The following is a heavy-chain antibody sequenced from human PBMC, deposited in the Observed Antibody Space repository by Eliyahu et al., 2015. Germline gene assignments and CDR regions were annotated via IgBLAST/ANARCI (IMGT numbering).Heavy chain of an antibody. D-gene: IGHD1-1*01. J-gene: IGHJ4*02. V-gene: IGHV3-23*01. CDR3: AHLLEGDRLGQDY. CDR2: ISGSGGST. CDR1: GFTFSSYA. Sequence: EVQLLESGGGLVQPGGSLRLSCAASGFTFSSYAMSWVRQAPGKGLEWVSAISGSGGSTYYADSVKGRFTISRDNSKNTLYLQMNSLRAEDTAVYYCAHLLEGDRLGQDYWGQGTLVTVSS.